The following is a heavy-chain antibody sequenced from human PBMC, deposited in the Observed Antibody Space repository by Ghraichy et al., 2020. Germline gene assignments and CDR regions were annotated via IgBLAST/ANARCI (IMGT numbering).Heavy chain of an antibody. D-gene: IGHD6-19*01. CDR3: AREVDDISDSSGWYFDL. CDR1: GFTFSTSD. CDR2: IGTLDNT. Sequence: GGSLRLSCAASGFTFSTSDMHWVRQPTGKGLEWVSAIGTLDNTYYAASVKGRFTISRENARDSLYLQMNGLRAGDTAVYYCAREVDDISDSSGWYFDLWGRGTLVTVSS. J-gene: IGHJ2*01. V-gene: IGHV3-13*01.